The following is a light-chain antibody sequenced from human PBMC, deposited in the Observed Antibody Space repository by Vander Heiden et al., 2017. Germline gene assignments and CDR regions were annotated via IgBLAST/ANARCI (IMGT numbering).Light chain of an antibody. CDR1: SMHDNYA. Sequence: QLVLTPSPSASASLGASVKPTCTLNSMHDNYAIAWHQQQPEKGPRYLMKVNSDGSHSKGDGIPDRFSGSSSGAERYLIISSLQSEDEADYYCQTWGSGIVVFGGGTKLTVL. CDR3: QTWGSGIVV. CDR2: VNSDGSH. V-gene: IGLV4-69*01. J-gene: IGLJ2*01.